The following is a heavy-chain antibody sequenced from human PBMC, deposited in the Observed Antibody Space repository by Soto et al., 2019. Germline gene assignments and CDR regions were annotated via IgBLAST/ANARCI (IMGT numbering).Heavy chain of an antibody. CDR2: IYHSGST. V-gene: IGHV4-30-2*01. J-gene: IGHJ3*02. D-gene: IGHD5-12*01. CDR1: GGSISSGDYY. CDR3: ARGSYSGYDFAFDI. Sequence: LSLTCTVSGGSISSGDYYWSWIRQPPGKGLEWIGYIYHSGSTYYNPSLKSRVTISVDRSKNQFSLKLSSVTAADTAVYYCARGSYSGYDFAFDIWGQGTMVTVSS.